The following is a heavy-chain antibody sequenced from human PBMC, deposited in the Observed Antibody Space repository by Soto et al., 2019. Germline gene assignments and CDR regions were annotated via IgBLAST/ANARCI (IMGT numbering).Heavy chain of an antibody. CDR2: IFHTGST. D-gene: IGHD3-22*01. CDR3: ARDGLRYFESYGYYSGTSIHY. Sequence: SETLSLTCAVSNFSMTRGFYWGWLRQPPGKGLEWIGSIFHTGSTSYQPSLKSRVTISLDRSKNQFSLTLRSVTAADTAVYYCARDGLRYFESYGYYSGTSIHYWGPGTMVTVSS. J-gene: IGHJ4*03. V-gene: IGHV4-38-2*02. CDR1: NFSMTRGFY.